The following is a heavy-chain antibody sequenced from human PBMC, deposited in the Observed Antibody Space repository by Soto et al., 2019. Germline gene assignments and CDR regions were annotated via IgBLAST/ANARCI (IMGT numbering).Heavy chain of an antibody. J-gene: IGHJ4*02. CDR2: VNRNNGDT. D-gene: IGHD1-1*01. CDR1: GYTFSNYD. V-gene: IGHV1-8*01. CDR3: AKVSRKGTAIDFDY. Sequence: QVQLVQSGAELKKPGASVKVSCKASGYTFSNYDMNWVRQATGQGPEWIGWVNRNNGDTGYAQKFQGRVTLTTDISTTTAYMELTSLRSEDTAIYYCAKVSRKGTAIDFDYWGQGTLITVSS.